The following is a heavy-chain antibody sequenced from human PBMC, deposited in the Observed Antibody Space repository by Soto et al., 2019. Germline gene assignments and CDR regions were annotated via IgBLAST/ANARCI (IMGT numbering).Heavy chain of an antibody. CDR1: GGSISSYY. J-gene: IGHJ4*02. CDR3: ARGQRGSSGYKFDY. V-gene: IGHV4-59*01. Sequence: PSETLSLTCTVSGGSISSYYWSWIRQPPGKGLEWIEYIYYSGSTNYNPSLKSRVTISVDTSKNQFYMELSSLRSEDTAVYYCARGQRGSSGYKFDYWGQGTLVTVSS. D-gene: IGHD3-22*01. CDR2: IYYSGST.